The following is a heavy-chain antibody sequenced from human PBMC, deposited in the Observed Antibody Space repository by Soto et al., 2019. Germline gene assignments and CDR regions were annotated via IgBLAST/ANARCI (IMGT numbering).Heavy chain of an antibody. J-gene: IGHJ5*02. CDR2: MNPGSGDT. Sequence: ASVKVSCKASGYSFTNNDVTWVRQATGQGLEWMGWMNPGSGDTGYAQKFQGRVTMTRDISIATAYMELSSLRSDNTAIYYCARMATFGSLNWFDPWGQGTLVTVSS. CDR3: ARMATFGSLNWFDP. V-gene: IGHV1-8*01. D-gene: IGHD3-16*01. CDR1: GYSFTNND.